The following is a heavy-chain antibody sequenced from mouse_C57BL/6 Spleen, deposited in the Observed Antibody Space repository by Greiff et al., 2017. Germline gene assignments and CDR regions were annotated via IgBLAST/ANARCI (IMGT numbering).Heavy chain of an antibody. J-gene: IGHJ4*01. V-gene: IGHV1-64*01. CDR3: ARRGNCVGLYYAMDY. D-gene: IGHD2-1*01. Sequence: VQLQQPGAELVKPGASVKLSCKASGYTFTSYWMHWVKQRPGHGLAWIGMIHPNSGSTNYNEKFKSKATLTVDKSSSTAYMQLSSLTSDDSAVYYCARRGNCVGLYYAMDYWGQGTSVTVSS. CDR2: IHPNSGST. CDR1: GYTFTSYW.